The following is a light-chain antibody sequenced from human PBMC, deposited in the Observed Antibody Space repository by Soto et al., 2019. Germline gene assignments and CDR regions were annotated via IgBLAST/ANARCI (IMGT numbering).Light chain of an antibody. Sequence: DVVVTQSPLSLPVTLGQPASISCSSSQSLVYSDGDTYLSWFQQRPGQSPRRLIYKVSNRDSGVPDRFIGSGSGTVFTLTISRVEAEDVAIYYCMHGTQWPWTFGQGTKVDI. CDR3: MHGTQWPWT. V-gene: IGKV2-30*01. J-gene: IGKJ1*01. CDR2: KVS. CDR1: QSLVYSDGDTY.